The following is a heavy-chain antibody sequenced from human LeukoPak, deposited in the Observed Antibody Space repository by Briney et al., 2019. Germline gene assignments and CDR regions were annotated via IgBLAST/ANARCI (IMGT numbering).Heavy chain of an antibody. D-gene: IGHD2-15*01. CDR1: GGSFSGYY. CDR2: INHSGST. V-gene: IGHV4-34*01. CDR3: ARGRILRYCSGGSCYFAFDI. J-gene: IGHJ3*02. Sequence: SETLSLTCAVYGGSFSGYYWSWIRQPPGKGLEWIGEINHSGSTNYNPSLKSRVTISVDTSKNQFSLKLSSVTAADTAVYYCARGRILRYCSGGSCYFAFDIWGQGTMVTVSS.